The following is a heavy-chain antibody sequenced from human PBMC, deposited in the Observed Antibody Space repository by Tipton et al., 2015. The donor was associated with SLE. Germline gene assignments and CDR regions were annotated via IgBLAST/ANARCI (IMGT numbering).Heavy chain of an antibody. V-gene: IGHV4-34*01. D-gene: IGHD2-2*01. J-gene: IGHJ5*01. CDR3: ARERPDCAVTSCYGFFDS. Sequence: TLSLTCTVYGGSFSGYYWSWIRQPPGKGLEWIGEINHSGATNYNPSLKSRVTISVDTSRNQFSLKLNSVTAADTAVYYCARERPDCAVTSCYGFFDSWGQGALVTVSS. CDR1: GGSFSGYY. CDR2: INHSGAT.